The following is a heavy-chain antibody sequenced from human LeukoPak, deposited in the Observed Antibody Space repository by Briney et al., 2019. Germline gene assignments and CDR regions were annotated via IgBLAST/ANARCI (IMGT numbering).Heavy chain of an antibody. V-gene: IGHV3-33*06. CDR3: AKDAVVPAVSYFDY. J-gene: IGHJ4*02. CDR2: IWYDGSNK. D-gene: IGHD2-2*01. CDR1: GFTFISSW. Sequence: GGSLRLSCAASGFTFISSWMTWVRQAPGKGLEWVAVIWYDGSNKYYADSVKGRFTISRDNSKNTLYLQMNSLRAEDTAVYYCAKDAVVPAVSYFDYWGQGTLVTVSS.